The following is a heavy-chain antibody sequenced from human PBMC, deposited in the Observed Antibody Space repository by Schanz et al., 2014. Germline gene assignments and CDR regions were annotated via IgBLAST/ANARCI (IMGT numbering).Heavy chain of an antibody. V-gene: IGHV3-15*01. Sequence: VYLVESGGGLVKPRGSLRLSCAASGFTFSDAWMTWVRQAPGKGLEWVGRIKSKTDGGTTDYAAPVKGRFTISRDDSKNTLFLQMNSLKTEDTAVYYCTTYCDGGCAIDNWGQGALVTVSS. CDR3: TTYCDGGCAIDN. CDR1: GFTFSDAW. D-gene: IGHD6-19*01. CDR2: IKSKTDGGTT. J-gene: IGHJ4*02.